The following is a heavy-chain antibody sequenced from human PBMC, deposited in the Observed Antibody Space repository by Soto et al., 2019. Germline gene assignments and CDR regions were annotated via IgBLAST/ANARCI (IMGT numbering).Heavy chain of an antibody. D-gene: IGHD6-19*01. V-gene: IGHV3-23*01. Sequence: PGGSLRLSCAASGFTFSSYWMHWVRQAPGKGLEWFSAISGSGGSTYYADSVKGRFTISRDNSKNTLYLQMNSLRAEDTAVYYCAKAYSSGWYEYYFDYWGQGTLVTVSS. CDR2: ISGSGGST. CDR3: AKAYSSGWYEYYFDY. J-gene: IGHJ4*02. CDR1: GFTFSSYW.